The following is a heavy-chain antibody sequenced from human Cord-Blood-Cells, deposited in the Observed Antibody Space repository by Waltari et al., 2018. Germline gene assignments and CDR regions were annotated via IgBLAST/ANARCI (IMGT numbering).Heavy chain of an antibody. J-gene: IGHJ4*02. V-gene: IGHV3-48*03. CDR1: GVPFSIFE. D-gene: IGHD7-27*01. CDR2: ISSSGSTI. CDR3: ARALYWGSMDY. Sequence: EVQLVESGGGWVQPGGYLRSPCAAPGVPFSIFEMNSVRQAPGKGREWVSYISSSGSTIYYADSVKGRFTISRDNAKNSLYLQMNSLRAEDTAVYYCARALYWGSMDYWGQGTLVTVSS.